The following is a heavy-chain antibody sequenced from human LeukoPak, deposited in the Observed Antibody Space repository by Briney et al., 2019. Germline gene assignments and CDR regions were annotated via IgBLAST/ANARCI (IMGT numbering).Heavy chain of an antibody. CDR1: GYTFTSYY. V-gene: IGHV1-46*01. D-gene: IGHD2-15*01. CDR2: INPSGGST. J-gene: IGHJ4*02. Sequence: ASVKVSCKASGYTFTSYYMHWVRQAPGQGLESMGIINPSGGSTSYAQKFQGRVTMTRDTSTSTVYMELSSPRSADTAVYYCARGVYCSGGSCSGWGFDYWGQGTLVTVSS. CDR3: ARGVYCSGGSCSGWGFDY.